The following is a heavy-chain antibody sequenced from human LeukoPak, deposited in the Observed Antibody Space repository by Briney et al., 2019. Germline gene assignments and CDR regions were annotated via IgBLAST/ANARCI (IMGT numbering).Heavy chain of an antibody. V-gene: IGHV1-18*01. Sequence: ASVKVSCKASGYTFTSYGISWVRQAPGQGLEWMGWISAYNGNTNYAQKLQGRVTMTTDTPTSTAYMELRSLRSDDTAVYYCARATIVVVTHINSYGMDVWGQGTTVTVSS. CDR2: ISAYNGNT. CDR1: GYTFTSYG. CDR3: ARATIVVVTHINSYGMDV. J-gene: IGHJ6*02. D-gene: IGHD3-22*01.